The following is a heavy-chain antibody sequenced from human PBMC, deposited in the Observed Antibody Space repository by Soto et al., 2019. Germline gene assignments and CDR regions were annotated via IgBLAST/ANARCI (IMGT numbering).Heavy chain of an antibody. J-gene: IGHJ4*02. CDR1: GGSISSSSYY. CDR2: IYYSGST. CDR3: ARHLIVAVTEVFDY. Sequence: QLQLQESGPGLVKPSETLSLTCTVSGGSISSSSYYWGWIRQPPGKGLEWIGSIYYSGSTYYNPSLKSRVTKSVDTSKNQFSLKLSSVTAADTAVYYCARHLIVAVTEVFDYWGQGTLVTVSS. D-gene: IGHD6-19*01. V-gene: IGHV4-39*01.